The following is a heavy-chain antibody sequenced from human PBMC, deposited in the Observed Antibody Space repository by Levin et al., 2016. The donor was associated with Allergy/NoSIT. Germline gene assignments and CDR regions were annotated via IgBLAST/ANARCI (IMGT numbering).Heavy chain of an antibody. D-gene: IGHD6-19*01. J-gene: IGHJ3*02. CDR1: GYSFTSYW. V-gene: IGHV5-10-1*01. CDR3: ASVTSVAVAGGDAFDI. CDR2: IDPSDSYT. Sequence: GGSLRLSCKGSGYSFTSYWISWVRQMPGKGLEWMGRIDPSDSYTNYSPSFQGHVTISADKSISTAYLQWSSLKASDTAMYYCASVTSVAVAGGDAFDIWGQGTMVTVSS.